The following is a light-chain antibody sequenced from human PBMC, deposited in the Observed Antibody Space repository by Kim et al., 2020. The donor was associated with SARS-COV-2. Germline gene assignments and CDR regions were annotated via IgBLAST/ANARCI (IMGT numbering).Light chain of an antibody. Sequence: DIVMTQSPATLSVSPGERATLSCRASQSVSRNVAWYQQRPGQAPRVLVYSASTRATGIPARFSGNGSGIDFTLTISNLQSEDVALYYCQQYNEWPSWTFGQGTKVDIK. V-gene: IGKV3-15*01. J-gene: IGKJ1*01. CDR1: QSVSRN. CDR2: SAS. CDR3: QQYNEWPSWT.